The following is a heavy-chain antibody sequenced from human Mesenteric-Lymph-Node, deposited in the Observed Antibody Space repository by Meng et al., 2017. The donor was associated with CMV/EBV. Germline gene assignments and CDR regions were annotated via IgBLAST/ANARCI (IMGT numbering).Heavy chain of an antibody. CDR1: GVTVSSNY. Sequence: GESLKISCAVSGVTVSSNYISWVRQAPGKGLEWVSVIYSGAAGGRTYYADSVKGRFTISRDNSKNSLYLQMNSLRAEDTAIYYCARERGSISYRYFDFWGQGTLVTVSS. CDR2: IYSGAAGGRT. V-gene: IGHV3-53*01. CDR3: ARERGSISYRYFDF. J-gene: IGHJ4*02. D-gene: IGHD6-13*01.